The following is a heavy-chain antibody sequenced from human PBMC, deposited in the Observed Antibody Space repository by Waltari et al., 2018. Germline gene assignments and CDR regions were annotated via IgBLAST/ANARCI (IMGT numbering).Heavy chain of an antibody. Sequence: KKPGSSVKVSCKASGGTFSSYAISWVRQAPGQGLEWMGGIIPILGIANYAQKFQGRVTITADKSTSTAYMELSSLRSEDTAVYYCARALELRFLEWLKKSYYYYYGMDVWGQGTTVTVSS. CDR1: GGTFSSYA. J-gene: IGHJ6*02. CDR2: IIPILGIA. CDR3: ARALELRFLEWLKKSYYYYYGMDV. V-gene: IGHV1-69*10. D-gene: IGHD3-3*01.